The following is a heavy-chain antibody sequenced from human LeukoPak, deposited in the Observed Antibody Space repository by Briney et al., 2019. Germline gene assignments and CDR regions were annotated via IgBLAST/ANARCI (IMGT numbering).Heavy chain of an antibody. J-gene: IGHJ4*02. CDR2: VYTSGST. CDR1: GGSISSFY. CDR3: ARLNTAMASGGFDY. V-gene: IGHV4-4*07. Sequence: SETLSLTCTVSGGSISSFYWSWMRQPAGKGLEWIGRVYTSGSTNYNPSLKSRVTISVDTSKNQFSLKLSSVTAADTAVYYCARLNTAMASGGFDYWGQGTLVTVSS. D-gene: IGHD5-18*01.